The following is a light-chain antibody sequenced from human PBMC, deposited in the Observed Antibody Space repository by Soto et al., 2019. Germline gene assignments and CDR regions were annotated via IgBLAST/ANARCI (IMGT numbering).Light chain of an antibody. CDR1: QSVSSH. CDR2: DAS. V-gene: IGKV3-11*01. Sequence: EIVLTQSPATLSLSPVEGATVSCRASQSVSSHLAWYQQKRGQAPRLLIYDASSRASGIPARFSGRGSGTDFTLTISYLEPEDVAIYYCQQGGNWPLTFGQGTRLEIK. J-gene: IGKJ5*01. CDR3: QQGGNWPLT.